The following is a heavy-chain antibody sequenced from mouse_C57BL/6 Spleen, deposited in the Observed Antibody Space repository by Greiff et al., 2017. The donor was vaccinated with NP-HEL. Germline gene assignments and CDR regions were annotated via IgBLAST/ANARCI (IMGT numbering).Heavy chain of an antibody. J-gene: IGHJ4*01. CDR3: ARRGDGNYDYAMDY. CDR1: GYTFTSYW. D-gene: IGHD2-1*01. V-gene: IGHV1-69*01. CDR2: IDPSDSYT. Sequence: VQLQQSGAELVMPGASVKLSCKASGYTFTSYWMHWVKQRPGQGLEWIGEIDPSDSYTNYNQKFKGKSTLTVDKSSSTAYMQLSSLTSEDSAVYYCARRGDGNYDYAMDYWGQGTSVTVSS.